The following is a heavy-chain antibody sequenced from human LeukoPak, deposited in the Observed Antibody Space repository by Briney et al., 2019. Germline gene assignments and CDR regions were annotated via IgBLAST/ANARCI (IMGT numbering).Heavy chain of an antibody. Sequence: GGSLRLSCAASGFTVSSNYMSWVRQPAGKGLEWGSVLYSGGATFYADSVKGRFTISRDTSKNTLYLQMNDLRADDTAVYYCTKLKGWYGEGFFDYWGRGTLVTVSS. V-gene: IGHV3-53*01. J-gene: IGHJ4*02. CDR1: GFTVSSNY. D-gene: IGHD6-19*01. CDR3: TKLKGWYGEGFFDY. CDR2: LYSGGAT.